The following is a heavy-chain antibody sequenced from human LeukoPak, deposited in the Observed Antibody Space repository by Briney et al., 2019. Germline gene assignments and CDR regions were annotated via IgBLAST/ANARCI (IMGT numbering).Heavy chain of an antibody. CDR3: ARVGTDYGASVNWFDP. D-gene: IGHD4/OR15-4a*01. Sequence: SETLSLTCTVSGGSISSGGYYWRWIRQHPGQGLEWSGYIYYSGSTYYNPSLKLRVTISVDTSKDQFSLKLSSVTAADTAVYYCARVGTDYGASVNWFDPWGQGTLVTVSS. V-gene: IGHV4-31*03. CDR1: GGSISSGGYY. CDR2: IYYSGST. J-gene: IGHJ5*02.